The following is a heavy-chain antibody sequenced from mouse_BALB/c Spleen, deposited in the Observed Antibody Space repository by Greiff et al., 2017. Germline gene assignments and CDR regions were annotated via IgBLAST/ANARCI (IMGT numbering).Heavy chain of an antibody. V-gene: IGHV5-9*03. D-gene: IGHD2-10*01. Sequence: DVKLVESGGGLVKPGGSLKLSCAASGFTFSSYTMSWVRQTPEKRLEWVATISSGGGNTYYPDSVKGRFTISRDNAKNNLYLQMSSLRSEDTALYYCARSLSYYGNRYYFDYWGQGTTLTVSS. CDR1: GFTFSSYT. CDR2: ISSGGGNT. CDR3: ARSLSYYGNRYYFDY. J-gene: IGHJ2*01.